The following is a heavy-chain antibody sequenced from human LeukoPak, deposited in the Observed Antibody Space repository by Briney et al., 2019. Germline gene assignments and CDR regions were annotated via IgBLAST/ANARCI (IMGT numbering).Heavy chain of an antibody. V-gene: IGHV3-23*01. Sequence: PGASLGLSCAASGFTFSSYAMSWVRQAPGKGLEWVSAISGSGGSTYYADSVKGRFTISRDNSKNTLYLQMNSLRAEDTAVYYCAKDLDYGDYGTFDYWGQGTLVTVSS. CDR1: GFTFSSYA. J-gene: IGHJ4*02. D-gene: IGHD4-17*01. CDR2: ISGSGGST. CDR3: AKDLDYGDYGTFDY.